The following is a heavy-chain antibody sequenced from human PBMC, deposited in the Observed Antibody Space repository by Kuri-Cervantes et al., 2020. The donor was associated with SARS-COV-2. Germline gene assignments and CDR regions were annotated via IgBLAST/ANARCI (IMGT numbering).Heavy chain of an antibody. CDR3: ARAPETMNCSSTSCYYCYYMDV. Sequence: SETRSLTCTVSGGSISSGSYYWSWIRQPAGKGLEWIGRIYTSGSTNYNPSLKSRVTISVDTSKNQFSLKLSSVTAADTAVYYCARAPETMNCSSTSCYYCYYMDVWGKGTTVTVSS. V-gene: IGHV4-61*02. D-gene: IGHD2-2*01. J-gene: IGHJ6*03. CDR2: IYTSGST. CDR1: GGSISSGSYY.